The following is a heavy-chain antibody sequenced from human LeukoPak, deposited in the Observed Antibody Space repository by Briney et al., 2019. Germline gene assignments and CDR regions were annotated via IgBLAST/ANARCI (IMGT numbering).Heavy chain of an antibody. V-gene: IGHV1-69*13. Sequence: ASVKVSCKASGGTFSSYAISWVRQAPGQGLEWMGGIIPIFGTANYAQKFQGRVTITADESTSTAYMELRSLRSDDTAVYYCANSIAVAGSWFDPWGHGTLVTVSS. D-gene: IGHD6-19*01. J-gene: IGHJ5*02. CDR2: IIPIFGTA. CDR1: GGTFSSYA. CDR3: ANSIAVAGSWFDP.